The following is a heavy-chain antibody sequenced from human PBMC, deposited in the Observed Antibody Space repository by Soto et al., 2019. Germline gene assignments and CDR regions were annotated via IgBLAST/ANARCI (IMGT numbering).Heavy chain of an antibody. D-gene: IGHD1-26*01. CDR3: ARDFRSGSYYEEYYYSGLDV. CDR2: IYHSGST. CDR1: GGYISSSNW. V-gene: IGHV4-4*02. J-gene: IGHJ6*02. Sequence: SETLSLTCAVSGGYISSSNWWSWVRQPPGKGLEWIGEIYHSGSTNYNPSLKSRVTISVDKSKNQFSQKLSSVTAADTAVYYCARDFRSGSYYEEYYYSGLDVWGQGTTVTGSS.